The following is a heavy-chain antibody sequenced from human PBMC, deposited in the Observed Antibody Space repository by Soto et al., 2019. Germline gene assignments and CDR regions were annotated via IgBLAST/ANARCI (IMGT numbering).Heavy chain of an antibody. Sequence: QVQLVESGGGVVQPGRSLRLSCEASGFTFSNYGMHWVRQAPGKGLEWVAVIWNDGSSRYYADSVKGRFTISRDNAKKTLFLQMNNLRAEDTAVYYCARPDIVAAIGGALDCWGQGTLVTVYS. CDR3: ARPDIVAAIGGALDC. J-gene: IGHJ4*02. CDR1: GFTFSNYG. CDR2: IWNDGSSR. V-gene: IGHV3-33*01. D-gene: IGHD5-12*01.